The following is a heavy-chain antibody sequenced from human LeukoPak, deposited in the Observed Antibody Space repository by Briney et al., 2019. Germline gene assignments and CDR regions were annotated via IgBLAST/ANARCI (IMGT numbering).Heavy chain of an antibody. J-gene: IGHJ4*02. V-gene: IGHV3-21*01. CDR3: ATQWLPGY. CDR2: ISSSSSYI. Sequence: GGSLRLSCAASGFTFSSYSMNWVRQAPGKGLEWVSSISSSSSYIYYADSVKGRFTISRYNAKNSLYLQMSSLRAEDTAVYYCATQWLPGYWGQGTLVTVSS. CDR1: GFTFSSYS. D-gene: IGHD6-19*01.